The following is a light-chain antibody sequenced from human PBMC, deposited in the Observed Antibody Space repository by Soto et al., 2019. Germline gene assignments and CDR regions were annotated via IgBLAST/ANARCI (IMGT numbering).Light chain of an antibody. CDR1: QSVSSN. Sequence: EIVMTQSLATLSVSPGDRATLSCRASQSVSSNLAWYQHKPGQAPRLLIYGASTRATGIPDRFSGSGSGTVFTLTINILEPDDFAVYYCHQYGNSPQTFGQGTKVDIK. CDR2: GAS. J-gene: IGKJ1*01. CDR3: HQYGNSPQT. V-gene: IGKV3-15*01.